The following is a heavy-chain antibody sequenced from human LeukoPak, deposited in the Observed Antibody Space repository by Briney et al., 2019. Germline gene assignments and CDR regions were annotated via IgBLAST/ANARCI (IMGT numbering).Heavy chain of an antibody. V-gene: IGHV3-74*01. Sequence: GGSLRLSCAASGFTFSSYWMHWVRQAPGKGLVWVSRINSDGSSTSYADSVKGRFTISRDNAKNTLYLQMNSLRAEDTAVYYCARLGQSLKFDYWGQGTLVTVSS. CDR2: INSDGSST. CDR3: ARLGQSLKFDY. CDR1: GFTFSSYW. J-gene: IGHJ4*02.